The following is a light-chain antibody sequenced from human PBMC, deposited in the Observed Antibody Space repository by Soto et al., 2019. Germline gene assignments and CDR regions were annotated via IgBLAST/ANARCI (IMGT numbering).Light chain of an antibody. CDR1: SSDVGNSIY. J-gene: IGLJ2*01. CDR3: SAFTTDNFVI. V-gene: IGLV2-14*03. Sequence: QSVLTQPASVSGSPGQSITISCTGTSSDVGNSIYVSWYQHHPGKAPKLVIYDVSYRPSGISDRFSASKSGNTASLTISGLQADDEADYYCSAFTTDNFVIFGGGTKLTVL. CDR2: DVS.